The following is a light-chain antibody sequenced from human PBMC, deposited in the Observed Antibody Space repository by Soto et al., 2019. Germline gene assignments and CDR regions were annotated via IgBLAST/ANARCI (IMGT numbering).Light chain of an antibody. J-gene: IGLJ2*01. Sequence: QSVLTQPPSASGTPGQTVAISCSGSNSNIGSNTVNWYQQFPGTAPKLLIYENKQRPSGVPDRFSGSKSDTSASLAISGLRSEDDADYYCAAWDDSASVVFGGGTKVTVL. CDR2: ENK. V-gene: IGLV1-47*01. CDR3: AAWDDSASVV. CDR1: NSNIGSNT.